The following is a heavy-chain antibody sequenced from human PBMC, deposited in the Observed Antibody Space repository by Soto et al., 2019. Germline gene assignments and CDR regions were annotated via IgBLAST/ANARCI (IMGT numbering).Heavy chain of an antibody. CDR2: IYYSGST. J-gene: IGHJ5*02. D-gene: IGHD3-10*01. V-gene: IGHV4-59*01. Sequence: SETLSLTCTVSGGSISSYYWGWIRQPPGKGLEWIGYIYYSGSTNYNPSLKSRVTISVDTSKNQFSLKLSSVTAADTAVYYCARLLWFGELSDNWFDPWGQGTLVTVSS. CDR3: ARLLWFGELSDNWFDP. CDR1: GGSISSYY.